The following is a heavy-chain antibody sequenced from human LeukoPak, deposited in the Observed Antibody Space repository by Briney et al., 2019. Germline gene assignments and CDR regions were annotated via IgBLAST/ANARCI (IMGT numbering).Heavy chain of an antibody. V-gene: IGHV4-4*02. CDR2: INHSGST. Sequence: GSLRLSCAASGFTFSSYWMSWVRQPPGKGLEWIGEINHSGSTNYNPSLKSRVTISVDKSKNQFSLKLSSVTAADTAVYYCARVTVTRGRDYWGQGTLVTVSS. J-gene: IGHJ4*02. D-gene: IGHD4-17*01. CDR1: GFTFSSYW. CDR3: ARVTVTRGRDY.